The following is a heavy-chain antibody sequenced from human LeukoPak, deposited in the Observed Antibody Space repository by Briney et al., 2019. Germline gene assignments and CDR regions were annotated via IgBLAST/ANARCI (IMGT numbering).Heavy chain of an antibody. J-gene: IGHJ4*02. D-gene: IGHD6-13*01. V-gene: IGHV3-33*01. CDR2: IWYDGSNK. CDR3: ARDRGYRSSSWYYFDY. Sequence: PGRSLRLSCAASGFTFSSYGMHWVRQASGKGLEWVAVIWYDGSNKYYADSVKGRFTISRDNSKNTLYLQMNSLRAEDTAVYYCARDRGYRSSSWYYFDYWGQGTLVTVSS. CDR1: GFTFSSYG.